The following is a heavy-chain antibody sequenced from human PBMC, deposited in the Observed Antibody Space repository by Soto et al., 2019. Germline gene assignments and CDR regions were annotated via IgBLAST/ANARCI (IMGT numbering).Heavy chain of an antibody. CDR1: GFTFSSYA. Sequence: GGSLRLSCAASGFTFSSYAMKWVRQAPGKGLEWVSLIGESGTPTYYADSVKGRFTISRDNSGNTLFLEMYSLRAEDTAVYYCALYVQGVREYDIDFRGQGTTVSV. CDR3: ALYVQGVREYDIDF. CDR2: IGESGTPT. J-gene: IGHJ6*02. V-gene: IGHV3-23*01. D-gene: IGHD3-10*02.